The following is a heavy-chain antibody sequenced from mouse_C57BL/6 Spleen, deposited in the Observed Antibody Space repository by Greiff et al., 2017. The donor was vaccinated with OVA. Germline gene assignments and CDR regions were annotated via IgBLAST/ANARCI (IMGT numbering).Heavy chain of an antibody. J-gene: IGHJ4*01. CDR3: TNSIPFTAVVANDIDY. V-gene: IGHV14-1*01. Sequence: VQLQQSGAELVRPGASVKLSCTASGFNIKDYYMHWVKQRPEQGLEWIGRIDPEDGDTEYAPKLQGKATMTADTASNTAYLQLSRLTSEDTAVYYCTNSIPFTAVVANDIDYWGQGTSVTVSS. D-gene: IGHD1-1*01. CDR1: GFNIKDYY. CDR2: IDPEDGDT.